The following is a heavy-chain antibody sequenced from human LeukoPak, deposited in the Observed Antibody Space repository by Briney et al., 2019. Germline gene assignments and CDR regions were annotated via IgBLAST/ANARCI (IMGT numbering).Heavy chain of an antibody. J-gene: IGHJ4*02. D-gene: IGHD4-17*01. CDR2: IYYSGST. V-gene: IGHV4-39*01. CDR1: GGSISSSSYY. Sequence: PSETLSLTCTVSGGSISSSSYYWGWIRQPPGKGLEWIGSIYYSGSTYYNPSLKSRVTISVDTSKNQFSLKLSSVTAADTAVYYCASFFVFDYGDYSIYYWVQGTLVTVSS. CDR3: ASFFVFDYGDYSIYY.